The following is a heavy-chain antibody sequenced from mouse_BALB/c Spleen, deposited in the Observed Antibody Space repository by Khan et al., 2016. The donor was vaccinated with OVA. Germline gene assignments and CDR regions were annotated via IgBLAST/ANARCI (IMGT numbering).Heavy chain of an antibody. D-gene: IGHD1-3*01. CDR3: RIYTIND. J-gene: IGHJ2*01. V-gene: IGHV14-3*02. CDR1: GYNIKDIY. CDR2: TDPANGNT. Sequence: EVQLQESGAELVKPAASLKLSCTASGYNIKDIYIHWVKQRPEKGLERIRRTDPANGNTKYDPKFQGKATITADTSSNTAYLQLSSLTSEDTAVYYGRIYTINDWGQGTTVTVSA.